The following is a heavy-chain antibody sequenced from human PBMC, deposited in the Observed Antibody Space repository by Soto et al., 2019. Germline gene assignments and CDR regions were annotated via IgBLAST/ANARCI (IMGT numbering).Heavy chain of an antibody. J-gene: IGHJ2*01. CDR2: INAGNGNT. D-gene: IGHD1-26*01. Sequence: QVQLVQSGAEVKKPGASVKVSCKASGYTFTSYAMHWARQAPGQRLEWMGWINAGNGNTKYSQKFQGRVTITRDTSASTAYMGLSSLRSEDTAVYYCARGGSLYWYFDLWGRGTLVTVSS. CDR1: GYTFTSYA. V-gene: IGHV1-3*01. CDR3: ARGGSLYWYFDL.